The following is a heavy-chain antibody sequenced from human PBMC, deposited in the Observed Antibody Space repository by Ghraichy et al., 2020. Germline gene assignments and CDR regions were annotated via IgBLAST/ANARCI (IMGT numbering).Heavy chain of an antibody. CDR2: INSDGSST. CDR1: GFTFSRYW. D-gene: IGHD5-12*01. V-gene: IGHV3-74*01. Sequence: GGSLRLSCAASGFTFSRYWMHWVRQVPGKGLVWVSRINSDGSSTNYADSVKGRFTISRDNAKNTLYLQMNSLRTEDTAVYYCARAWVHSGYDYRYGMDVWGQGTTVTVSS. J-gene: IGHJ6*02. CDR3: ARAWVHSGYDYRYGMDV.